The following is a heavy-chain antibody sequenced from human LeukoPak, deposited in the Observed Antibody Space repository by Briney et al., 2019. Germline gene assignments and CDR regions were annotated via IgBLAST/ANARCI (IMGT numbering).Heavy chain of an antibody. Sequence: PGGSLRLSCAASGFTFSSYWMKWVRHPPGKGREGVAGIKQDGSETLYVDSVRGRFTISRDNAQNSLYLQMNSLRTEDTAVYYCAGGSGWLIHHWGQGTLVAVSS. J-gene: IGHJ1*01. CDR1: GFTFSSYW. D-gene: IGHD6-13*01. CDR2: IKQDGSET. V-gene: IGHV3-7*01. CDR3: AGGSGWLIHH.